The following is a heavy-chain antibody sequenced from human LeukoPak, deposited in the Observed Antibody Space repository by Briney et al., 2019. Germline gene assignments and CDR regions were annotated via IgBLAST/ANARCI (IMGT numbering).Heavy chain of an antibody. Sequence: PGGSLRLSCAASGFTFSSYGIHWVRQAPGKGLEWVALISYDGSNKYYADSVKGRFTISRDNSKNTLYLQMNSLRAEDTAVNYCANENYYGSGSYPDYWGQGTLVTVSS. CDR1: GFTFSSYG. V-gene: IGHV3-30*18. CDR2: ISYDGSNK. D-gene: IGHD3-10*01. CDR3: ANENYYGSGSYPDY. J-gene: IGHJ4*02.